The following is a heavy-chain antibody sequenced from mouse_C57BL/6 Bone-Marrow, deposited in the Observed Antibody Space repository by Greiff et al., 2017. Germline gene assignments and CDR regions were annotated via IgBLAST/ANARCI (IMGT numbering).Heavy chain of an antibody. Sequence: VKLQESGAELVMPGASVKLSCKASGYTFTSYWMHWVKQRPGQGLEWIGEIDPSDSYTNYNQKFKGKSTLTVDKSSSTAYMQLSSLTSEDSAVYYCAREEASYYSNYVDAMDYWGQGTSVTVSS. CDR2: IDPSDSYT. V-gene: IGHV1-69*01. CDR3: AREEASYYSNYVDAMDY. D-gene: IGHD2-5*01. CDR1: GYTFTSYW. J-gene: IGHJ4*01.